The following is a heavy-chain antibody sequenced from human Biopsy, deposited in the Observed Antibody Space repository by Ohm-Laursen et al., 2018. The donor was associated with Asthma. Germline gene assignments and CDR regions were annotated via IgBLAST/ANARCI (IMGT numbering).Heavy chain of an antibody. Sequence: GTPSLTCTVSGGSMTPTSHYWDWIRQAPGKGLEWIGYISYGGKTSYNPSLKNRVTISRDTSKNQFSLRLTSVTAADTAVYFCARRITIFGVVQKDHGMDAWGQGTTVIVSS. D-gene: IGHD3-3*01. J-gene: IGHJ6*02. CDR3: ARRITIFGVVQKDHGMDA. CDR2: ISYGGKT. CDR1: GGSMTPTSHY. V-gene: IGHV4-39*01.